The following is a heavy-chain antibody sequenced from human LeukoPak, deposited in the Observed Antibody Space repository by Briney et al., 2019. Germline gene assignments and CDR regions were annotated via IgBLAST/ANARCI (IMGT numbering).Heavy chain of an antibody. CDR2: IYYTGST. V-gene: IGHV4-31*03. J-gene: IGHJ2*01. D-gene: IGHD6-13*01. Sequence: SSETLSLTCTVSGGLISSGGYYWSWIRQPPGKGLEWIGYIYYTGSTYYSPSLKSRASISVDTSNNQFSLKLSSVTAADTAVYYCARVRGIPDWYLDLWGRGTLVTVSS. CDR3: ARVRGIPDWYLDL. CDR1: GGLISSGGYY.